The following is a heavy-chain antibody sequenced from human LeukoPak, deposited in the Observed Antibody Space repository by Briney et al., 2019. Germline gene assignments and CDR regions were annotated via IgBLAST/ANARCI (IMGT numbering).Heavy chain of an antibody. V-gene: IGHV3-30*18. Sequence: GGSLRLSCAASGFTFSSYGMHWVRQAPGKGLEWVAVISYDGSNKYYADSVKGRFTISRDNSKNTLYLQMNSLRAEDTAVYYCAKGPPYSGYDWKSFDYRGQGTLVTVSS. J-gene: IGHJ4*02. CDR1: GFTFSSYG. CDR2: ISYDGSNK. CDR3: AKGPPYSGYDWKSFDY. D-gene: IGHD5-12*01.